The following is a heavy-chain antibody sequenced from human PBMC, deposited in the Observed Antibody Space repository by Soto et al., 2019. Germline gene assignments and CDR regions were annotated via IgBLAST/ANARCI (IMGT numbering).Heavy chain of an antibody. J-gene: IGHJ6*02. CDR3: XXXXXXXXXXXXXXXXXXYYGMDV. CDR1: GGTFSSYA. V-gene: IGHV1-69*01. CDR2: IIPIFGTA. Sequence: QVQLVQSGAEVKKPGSSVKVSCKASGGTFSSYAISWVRQAXGQXLEXXGGIIPIFGTANYAQKFQGRVTITADESTSTXYMELSSLRXXXTXXXXXXXXXXXXXXXXXXXXXXXYYGMDVWGQGTTVTVSS.